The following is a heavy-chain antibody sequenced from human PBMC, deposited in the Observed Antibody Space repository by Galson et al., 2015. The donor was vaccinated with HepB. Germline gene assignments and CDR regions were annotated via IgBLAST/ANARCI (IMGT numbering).Heavy chain of an antibody. D-gene: IGHD3-9*01. J-gene: IGHJ4*02. CDR1: GFTFSSYA. Sequence: SLRLSCAASGFTFSSYAMHWVRQAPGKGLEWVAVISYDGSNKYYADSVKGRFTISRDNSKNTLYLQMNSLRAEDTAVYYCATQMDFDWLPIFDYWGQGTLVTVSS. V-gene: IGHV3-30*04. CDR2: ISYDGSNK. CDR3: ATQMDFDWLPIFDY.